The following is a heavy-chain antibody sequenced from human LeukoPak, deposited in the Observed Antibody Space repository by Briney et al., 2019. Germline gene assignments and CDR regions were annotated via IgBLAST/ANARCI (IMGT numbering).Heavy chain of an antibody. D-gene: IGHD2-2*03. J-gene: IGHJ4*02. CDR2: ISYDGSNK. Sequence: GRSLRLSCAASGFTFSSYAIHWVRQAPGKGLEWVAVISYDGSNKYYADSVKGRFTISRDNSKNTLYLQMNSLITEDTAVYYCARSGYCSSTSCLKAFDYWGQGTLVTVSS. CDR3: ARSGYCSSTSCLKAFDY. CDR1: GFTFSSYA. V-gene: IGHV3-30-3*01.